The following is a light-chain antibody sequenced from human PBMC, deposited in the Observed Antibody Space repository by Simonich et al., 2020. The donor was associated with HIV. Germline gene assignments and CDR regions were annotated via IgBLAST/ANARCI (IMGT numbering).Light chain of an antibody. Sequence: DIVMTQSPDSLAVSLGERATINCKSRQSILYSSNNKNYLAWYQKKPGQPPNLLIYLASPRESGVPDRFSGSGSGTCFTLTISSLQAEDVAVYYCQQYYSTPWTFGQGTKVEIK. J-gene: IGKJ1*01. V-gene: IGKV4-1*01. CDR2: LAS. CDR1: QSILYSSNNKNY. CDR3: QQYYSTPWT.